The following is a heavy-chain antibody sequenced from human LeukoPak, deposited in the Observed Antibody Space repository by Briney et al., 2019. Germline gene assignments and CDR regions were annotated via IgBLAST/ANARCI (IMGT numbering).Heavy chain of an antibody. CDR1: GGSISGYY. Sequence: SETLSLTCTVSGGSISGYYWSWLRQPPGKGLEWIGYIYHSGTTKYNPSLKSRVTTSVDTPNNQFSLKLSSVTAADTAVYYCARGTFSGSSGWYGYWYFDLWGRGTLVSVSS. CDR3: ARGTFSGSSGWYGYWYFDL. J-gene: IGHJ2*01. V-gene: IGHV4-59*01. CDR2: IYHSGTT. D-gene: IGHD6-19*01.